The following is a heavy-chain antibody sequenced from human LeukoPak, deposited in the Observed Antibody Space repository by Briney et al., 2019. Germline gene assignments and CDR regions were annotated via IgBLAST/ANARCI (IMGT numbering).Heavy chain of an antibody. CDR3: ASLSRGMAPNPWVDY. D-gene: IGHD5-12*01. CDR1: GGSISRGGYY. J-gene: IGHJ4*02. Sequence: SETLSLTCTGSGGSISRGGYYWSWIRQHPGKGLEWIGSIYYSGSTYYNPSLKSRVTISVDTSKNQFSLKLSSVTAADTAVYYCASLSRGMAPNPWVDYWGQGTLVTVSS. CDR2: IYYSGST. V-gene: IGHV4-39*01.